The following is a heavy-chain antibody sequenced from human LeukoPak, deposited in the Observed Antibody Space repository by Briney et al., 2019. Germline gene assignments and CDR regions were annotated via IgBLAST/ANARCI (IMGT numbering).Heavy chain of an antibody. V-gene: IGHV1-18*01. CDR2: ISAYNGNT. J-gene: IGHJ6*03. D-gene: IGHD1-20*01. CDR1: GYTFTSYG. Sequence: ASVTVSCTASGYTFTSYGISWVRQAPGQGLEWMGWISAYNGNTNYAQKLQGRVTMTTDTSTSTAYMELRSLRSDDTAVYYCARIITGTYYYYMDVWGKGTTVTVSS. CDR3: ARIITGTYYYYMDV.